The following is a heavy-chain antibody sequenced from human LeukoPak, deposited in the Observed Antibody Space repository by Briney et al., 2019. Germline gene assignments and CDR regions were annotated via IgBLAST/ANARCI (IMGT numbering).Heavy chain of an antibody. CDR1: GYTFTGNG. V-gene: IGHV1-18*01. Sequence: ASVKVSCKASGYTFTGNGISWVRQAPGQGLEWMGWISGYNGNTEYARMLQGRVTMTTDTSTNTAYMELGSLRSDDTAVYYCARDRDHYDSGSYYNWGQGTLVTVSS. D-gene: IGHD3-10*01. CDR2: ISGYNGNT. CDR3: ARDRDHYDSGSYYN. J-gene: IGHJ4*02.